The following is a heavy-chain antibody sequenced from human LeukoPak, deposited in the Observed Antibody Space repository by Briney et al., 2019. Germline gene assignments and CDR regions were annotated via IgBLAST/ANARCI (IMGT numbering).Heavy chain of an antibody. CDR1: GITFSASA. CDR2: IRYDGSNK. Sequence: GGSLRLSCIASGITFSASAMHWVRQAPGKGLEWVAFIRYDGSNKYYADSVKGRFTISRDNSKNTLYLQMNSLRAEDTAVYYCAEDSPYYDILTGYYLGDGYFDYWGQGTLVTVSS. D-gene: IGHD3-9*01. V-gene: IGHV3-30*02. CDR3: AEDSPYYDILTGYYLGDGYFDY. J-gene: IGHJ4*02.